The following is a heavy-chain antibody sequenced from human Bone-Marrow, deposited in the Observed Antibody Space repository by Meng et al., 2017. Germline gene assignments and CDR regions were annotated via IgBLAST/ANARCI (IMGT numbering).Heavy chain of an antibody. D-gene: IGHD3-10*01. CDR1: GFTFSSYA. CDR2: ISYDGSNK. V-gene: IGHV3-30*04. J-gene: IGHJ4*02. CDR3: ARDAPITMVRGVIDY. Sequence: GESLKISCAASGFTFSSYAMHWVRQAPGKGLEWVAVISYDGSNKYYADSVKGRFTISRDNSKNTLYLQMNSLRAEDTAVYYCARDAPITMVRGVIDYWGQGTLVTVSS.